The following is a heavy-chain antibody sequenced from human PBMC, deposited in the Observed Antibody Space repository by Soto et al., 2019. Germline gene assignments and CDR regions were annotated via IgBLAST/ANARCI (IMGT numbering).Heavy chain of an antibody. CDR3: ARDSRIVATYAMGSVGFDL. Sequence: GGSLRLSCATSGFSFSSYAMNWVRQAPGKDLEWIASISTSSSHVYYARSVEGRFAISRDNAKSSLFLQLDGLRPDDTAVYYCARDSRIVATYAMGSVGFDLWGHGNLVTVS. CDR1: GFSFSSYA. V-gene: IGHV3-21*06. CDR2: ISTSSSHV. D-gene: IGHD2-8*01. J-gene: IGHJ5*02.